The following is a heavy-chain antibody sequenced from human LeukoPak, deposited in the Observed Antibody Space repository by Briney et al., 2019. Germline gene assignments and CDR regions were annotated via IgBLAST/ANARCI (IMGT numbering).Heavy chain of an antibody. J-gene: IGHJ4*02. V-gene: IGHV3-15*01. CDR1: GLSFRDAW. CDR3: ANEDSGKGDY. CDR2: VKRETEGRAT. Sequence: GGSLTLSCTASGLSFRDAWWVWVRQAPGKGLEWVGRVKRETEGRATDYAAPVKGRFIISRDDSTYTVHLQMSSLKIEDTAIYYCANEDSGKGDYWGQGTPVTIST. D-gene: IGHD1-1*01.